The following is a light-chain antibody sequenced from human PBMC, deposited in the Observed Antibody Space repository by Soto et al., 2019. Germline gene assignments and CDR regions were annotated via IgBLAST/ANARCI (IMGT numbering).Light chain of an antibody. CDR1: QSISSY. V-gene: IGKV1-39*01. CDR2: AAS. Sequence: DIPMTKSPSSLSASVGDRVTITSRASQSISSYLNWYQQKPGKAPTLLIYAASSLQSGVPSRFSDSGSGTDFTLTISSLQPEDFATYYCQQSYSTLRGTFGQGTKLELK. J-gene: IGKJ2*01. CDR3: QQSYSTLRGT.